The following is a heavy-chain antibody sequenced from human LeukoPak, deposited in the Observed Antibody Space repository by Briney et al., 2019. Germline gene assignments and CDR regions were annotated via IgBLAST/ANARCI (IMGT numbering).Heavy chain of an antibody. V-gene: IGHV3-64*04. Sequence: GGSLRLSCSASVFTFSMHAMHWVRQAPGKGLEYVSAISSKGGSTYYADSVKGRFTISRDNSKNTLYLQMNSLRVEDTAVYYWAAAGDWGQGTLVTVSS. D-gene: IGHD3-10*01. CDR3: AAAGD. CDR2: ISSKGGST. CDR1: VFTFSMHA. J-gene: IGHJ4*02.